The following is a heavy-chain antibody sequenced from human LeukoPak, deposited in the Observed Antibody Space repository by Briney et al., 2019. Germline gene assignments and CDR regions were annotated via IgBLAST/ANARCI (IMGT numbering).Heavy chain of an antibody. V-gene: IGHV3-30*02. D-gene: IGHD4-11*01. CDR1: GFTFSSYG. CDR2: IRYDGSNK. J-gene: IGHJ4*02. Sequence: GGSLRLSCAASGFTFSSYGMHWVRQAPGKGLEGVAFIRYDGSNKYYADSVKGRFTISRDNSKNTLYLQMNSLRAEDTAVHYCAKDLYSNYVGHFDYWGQGTLVTVSS. CDR3: AKDLYSNYVGHFDY.